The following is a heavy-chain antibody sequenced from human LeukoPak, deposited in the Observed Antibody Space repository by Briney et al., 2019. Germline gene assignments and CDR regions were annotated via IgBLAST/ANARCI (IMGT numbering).Heavy chain of an antibody. D-gene: IGHD1-26*01. J-gene: IGHJ4*02. CDR1: GGSISSYY. CDR3: ARVGVGATLYYFDY. Sequence: SETLSLTCTVSGGSISSYYWSWIRQPAGKGLEWIGRIYTSGSTNYNPSLKSRVTMSVDTSKNQFSLKLSPVTAADTAVYYCARVGVGATLYYFDYWGQGTLVTVSS. CDR2: IYTSGST. V-gene: IGHV4-4*07.